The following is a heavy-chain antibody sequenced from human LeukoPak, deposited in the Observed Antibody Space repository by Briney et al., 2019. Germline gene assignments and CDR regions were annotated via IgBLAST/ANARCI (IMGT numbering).Heavy chain of an antibody. CDR1: GFTFSSYG. CDR2: ISYDGSNK. D-gene: IGHD5-12*01. J-gene: IGHJ4*02. Sequence: GGSLRLSCAASGFTFSSYGMHWVRPAPGKGLEWVAVISYDGSNKYYADSVKGRFTISRDNSKNTLYLQMNSLRAEDTAVYYCAKVATLATTLHFDYWGQGTLVTVSS. V-gene: IGHV3-30*18. CDR3: AKVATLATTLHFDY.